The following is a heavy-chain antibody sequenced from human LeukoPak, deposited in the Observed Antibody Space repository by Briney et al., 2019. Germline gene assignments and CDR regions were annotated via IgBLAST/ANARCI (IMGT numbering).Heavy chain of an antibody. V-gene: IGHV3-23*01. CDR1: GFTFTSYA. Sequence: GGSLRLSCAASGFTFTSYAMSWVRQAPGKGLEWVSAISGSGGTANYADSVKGRFTISRDNSKNTLYLQMNSLRAEDTAVYYCAKHPRHRGVDCYSDFDYWGQGTLVTVSS. CDR3: AKHPRHRGVDCYSDFDY. CDR2: ISGSGGTA. J-gene: IGHJ4*02. D-gene: IGHD2-21*02.